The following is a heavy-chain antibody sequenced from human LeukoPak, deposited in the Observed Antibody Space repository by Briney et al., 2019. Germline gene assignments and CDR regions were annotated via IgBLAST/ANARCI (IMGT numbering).Heavy chain of an antibody. CDR3: ARTTEGGYTYGYFYYYYMDV. J-gene: IGHJ6*03. V-gene: IGHV4-59*01. CDR1: GGSISSYY. CDR2: IYYSGST. D-gene: IGHD5-18*01. Sequence: SETLSLTCTVSGGSISSYYWSWIRQPPGKGLEWIGYIYYSGSTTYNPSLKSRVPISVDTSKNQFSLKLTSVSAADTAVYYCARTTEGGYTYGYFYYYYMDVWGKGTTVTISS.